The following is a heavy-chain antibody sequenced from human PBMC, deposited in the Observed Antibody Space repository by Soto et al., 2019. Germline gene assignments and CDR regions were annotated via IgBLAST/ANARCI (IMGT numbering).Heavy chain of an antibody. CDR1: GFTVSSSH. D-gene: IGHD3-10*01. CDR2: IYSGGSS. Sequence: PGGSLRPSCTTSGFTVSSSHMTWVRQAPGKGLEWVSVIYSGGSSYYAVSVQGRFTISRDNSKNTVYFQMNSLRGEDTAMYYFARLGPYGSESYSFRYNWFDPWGQGTQVTVSS. J-gene: IGHJ5*02. V-gene: IGHV3-53*01. CDR3: ARLGPYGSESYSFRYNWFDP.